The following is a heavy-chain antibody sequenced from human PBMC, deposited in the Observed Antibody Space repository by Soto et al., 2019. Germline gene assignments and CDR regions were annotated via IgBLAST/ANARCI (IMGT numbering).Heavy chain of an antibody. J-gene: IGHJ4*02. CDR3: ARDLVGATNGLDY. CDR2: IYYSGST. V-gene: IGHV4-61*01. CDR1: GGSVSSGSYY. D-gene: IGHD1-26*01. Sequence: PSETLSLTCTVSGGSVSSGSYYWSWIRQPPGKGLEWIGYIYYSGSTNYNPSLKSRVTISVDTSKNQFSLKLSSVTAADTAVYYCARDLVGATNGLDYWGQGTLVTVSS.